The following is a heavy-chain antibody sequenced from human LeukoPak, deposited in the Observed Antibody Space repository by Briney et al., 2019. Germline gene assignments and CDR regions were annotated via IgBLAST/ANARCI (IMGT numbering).Heavy chain of an antibody. CDR3: ATVTSYFDY. V-gene: IGHV4-39*01. D-gene: IGHD4-17*01. J-gene: IGHJ4*02. CDR1: GGSISSSSYY. CDR2: IYYSGST. Sequence: SETLSLTCTVSGGSISSSSYYWGWIRQPPGKGLEWIGSIYYSGSTYYNQSLRSRVTISVDTSKNQFSLKLSSVTAADTAVYYCATVTSYFDYWGQGTLVTVSS.